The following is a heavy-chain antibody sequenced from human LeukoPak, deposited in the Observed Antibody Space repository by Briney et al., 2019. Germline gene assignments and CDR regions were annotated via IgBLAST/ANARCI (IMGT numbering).Heavy chain of an antibody. J-gene: IGHJ3*01. CDR2: TYTNGRT. D-gene: IGHD6-19*01. CDR3: AGSGWSFDAFDF. V-gene: IGHV4-38-2*02. CDR1: GGSFGGSQY. Sequence: SETLSLTCTVSGGSFGGSQYWGWFRQAPGKGLEWIGSTYTNGRTFYNPSLASRLTTSVDTSKNRFSLRLSSLTAADTAVYFCAGSGWSFDAFDFWGQGTMVTVSS.